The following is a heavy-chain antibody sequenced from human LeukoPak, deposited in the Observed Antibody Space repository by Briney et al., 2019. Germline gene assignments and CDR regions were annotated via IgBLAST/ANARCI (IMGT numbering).Heavy chain of an antibody. CDR2: ISAYNGNT. J-gene: IGHJ6*02. D-gene: IGHD3-9*01. CDR3: ARAGKILTGYYPYYYYGMDV. CDR1: GYTFTSYG. Sequence: ASVKVSCTASGYTFTSYGISWVRQAPGQGLEWVGWISAYNGNTNYAQKLQGRVTMTTDTSTSTAYMELRSLRSDDTAVYYCARAGKILTGYYPYYYYGMDVWGQGTTVTVSS. V-gene: IGHV1-18*01.